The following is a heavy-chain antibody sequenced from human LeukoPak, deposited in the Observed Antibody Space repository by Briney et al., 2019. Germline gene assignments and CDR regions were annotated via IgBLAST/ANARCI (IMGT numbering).Heavy chain of an antibody. CDR3: ARAMGPVSGRYNKAIYI. D-gene: IGHD2-15*01. Sequence: GGSLRLSCAASGFTFSSYCMSWVRQAPGKGLEWVANIKQDGSEKYYVDSVKGRFTISRDNSKNSLYLQMNSLTAEDTAVYYCARAMGPVSGRYNKAIYIRGDGKLGTVSS. CDR2: IKQDGSEK. J-gene: IGHJ3*02. V-gene: IGHV3-7*04. CDR1: GFTFSSYC.